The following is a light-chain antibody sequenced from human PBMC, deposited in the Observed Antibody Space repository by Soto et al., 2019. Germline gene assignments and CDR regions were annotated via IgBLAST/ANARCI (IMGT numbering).Light chain of an antibody. Sequence: QSVLTQPPSASGTPGQRVTISCSGSNSNIGSHVVYWYQQLPRTAPKLLIYNNNQRPSGVPDRFSGSKSGTSASLAISGLQSEDEADYYCAVWDDSLNGWVFGVGTKLTVL. CDR1: NSNIGSHV. CDR2: NNN. CDR3: AVWDDSLNGWV. J-gene: IGLJ3*02. V-gene: IGLV1-44*01.